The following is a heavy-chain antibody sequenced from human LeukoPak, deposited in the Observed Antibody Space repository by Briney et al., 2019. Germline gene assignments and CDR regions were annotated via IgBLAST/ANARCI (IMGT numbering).Heavy chain of an antibody. V-gene: IGHV1-2*02. CDR2: MNPNSGGT. CDR3: ARRVCSGNTCYHNDY. CDR1: GYTFTGYH. Sequence: GASVKVSCKASGYTFTGYHMHWVRQAPGQGLEWMGWMNPNSGGTNSAQKFQGRVTMTRDTSTSTAYMELSRLTSDDTAVYYCARRVCSGNTCYHNDYWGQGTLVTVSS. J-gene: IGHJ4*02. D-gene: IGHD2-15*01.